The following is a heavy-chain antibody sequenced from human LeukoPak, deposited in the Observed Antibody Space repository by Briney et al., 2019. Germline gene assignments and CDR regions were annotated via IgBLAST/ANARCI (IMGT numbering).Heavy chain of an antibody. CDR2: IIPIFGTA. Sequence: GASVKVSCKASGYTFTSYGINWVRQAPGQGLEWMGGIIPIFGTANYAQKFQGRVTITADKSTSTAYMELSSLRSEDTAVYYCARVGYSGSSGGGAFDIWGQGTMVTVSS. D-gene: IGHD5-12*01. CDR1: GYTFTSYG. J-gene: IGHJ3*02. V-gene: IGHV1-69*06. CDR3: ARVGYSGSSGGGAFDI.